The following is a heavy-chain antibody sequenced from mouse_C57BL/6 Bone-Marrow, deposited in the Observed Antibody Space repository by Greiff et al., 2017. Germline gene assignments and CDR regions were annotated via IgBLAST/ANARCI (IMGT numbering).Heavy chain of an antibody. J-gene: IGHJ3*01. CDR3: ARSLYDSLFAY. CDR2: INPDSSTI. CDR1: AVDFSRYW. V-gene: IGHV4-1*01. D-gene: IGHD2-4*01. Sequence: PASAVDFSRYWMSWVRRAPGKGLEWIGEINPDSSTINYAPSLKDKFIISRDNAKNTLYLQMSKVRSEDTALYYCARSLYDSLFAYWGQGTLVTVSA.